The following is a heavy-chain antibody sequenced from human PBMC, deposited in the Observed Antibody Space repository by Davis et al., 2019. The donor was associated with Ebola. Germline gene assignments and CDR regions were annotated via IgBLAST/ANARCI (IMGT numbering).Heavy chain of an antibody. V-gene: IGHV3-23*01. CDR3: AKDHRIRGIAAPIAYYYYGMDV. CDR2: ISGSGGST. J-gene: IGHJ6*02. CDR1: GFTFSSYA. Sequence: GESLKISCAASGFTFSSYAMSWVRQAPGKGLEWVSAISGSGGSTYYADSVKGRFTISRDNSKNTLYLQMNSLRAEDTAVYYCAKDHRIRGIAAPIAYYYYGMDVWGQGTTVTVSS. D-gene: IGHD6-13*01.